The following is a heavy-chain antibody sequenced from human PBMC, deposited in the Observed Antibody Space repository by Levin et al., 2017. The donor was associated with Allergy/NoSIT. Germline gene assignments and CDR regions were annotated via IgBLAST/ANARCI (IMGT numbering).Heavy chain of an antibody. CDR3: ARAVVVPAAMPDYSLHYYYMDV. D-gene: IGHD2-2*01. CDR2: IIPIFGTA. J-gene: IGHJ6*03. Sequence: SVKVSCKASGGTFSSYAISWVRQAPGQGLEWMGGIIPIFGTANYAQKFQGRVTITADESTSTAYMELSSLRSEDTAVYYCARAVVVPAAMPDYSLHYYYMDVWGKGTTVTVSS. V-gene: IGHV1-69*13. CDR1: GGTFSSYA.